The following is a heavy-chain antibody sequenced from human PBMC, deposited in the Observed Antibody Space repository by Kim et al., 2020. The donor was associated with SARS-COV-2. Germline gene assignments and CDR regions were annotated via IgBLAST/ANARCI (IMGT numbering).Heavy chain of an antibody. CDR2: ISAYNGNT. J-gene: IGHJ6*02. V-gene: IGHV1-18*04. Sequence: ASVKVSCKASGYTFTSYGISWVRQAPGQGLEWMGWISAYNGNTNYAQKLQGRVTMTTDTSTSTAYMELRSLRSDDTAVYYCARVSRSSGWYNPYYYYGMDVWGQGTTVTVSS. D-gene: IGHD6-19*01. CDR3: ARVSRSSGWYNPYYYYGMDV. CDR1: GYTFTSYG.